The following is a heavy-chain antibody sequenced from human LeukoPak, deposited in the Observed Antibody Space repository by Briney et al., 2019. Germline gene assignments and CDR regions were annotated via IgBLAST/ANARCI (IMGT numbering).Heavy chain of an antibody. J-gene: IGHJ6*03. CDR1: GYSISSGYS. V-gene: IGHV4-38-2*02. CDR3: ARTTGYSSSWYNYYYMDV. CDR2: ISHSGST. D-gene: IGHD6-13*01. Sequence: SETLSLTCTVSGYSISSGYSWGWIRQPPGKGLEWIASISHSGSTYYNPSLKSRVTISVDTSQNQFSLKLGSVTAADTAVYYCARTTGYSSSWYNYYYMDVWGKGTTVTVSS.